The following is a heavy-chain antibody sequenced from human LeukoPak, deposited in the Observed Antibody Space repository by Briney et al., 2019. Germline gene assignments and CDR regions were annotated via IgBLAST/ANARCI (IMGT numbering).Heavy chain of an antibody. CDR2: INSDGSST. J-gene: IGHJ4*02. Sequence: PGGSLRLSCAASGFTFSSYWMHWVRQAPGKGLVWVSRINSDGSSTSYADSVKGRFTISRDNAKNTLYLQMNSLRAEDTAVYYCARGGIVLMVYAIKDFDYWGQGTLVTVSS. CDR1: GFTFSSYW. CDR3: ARGGIVLMVYAIKDFDY. D-gene: IGHD2-8*01. V-gene: IGHV3-74*01.